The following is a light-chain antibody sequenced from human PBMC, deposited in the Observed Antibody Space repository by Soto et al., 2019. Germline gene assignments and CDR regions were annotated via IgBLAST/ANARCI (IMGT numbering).Light chain of an antibody. J-gene: IGLJ2*01. Sequence: QSVLTQPPSASGSPGQSVAISCTGTSSDVGGYNYVSWYQQHPGKAPKLMIYEVNKRPSGLPHRFSGSKSGNTASPTVSGHQAEDEADYYCCLYAGSSNVFGGGTKLTVL. V-gene: IGLV2-8*01. CDR3: CLYAGSSNV. CDR1: SSDVGGYNY. CDR2: EVN.